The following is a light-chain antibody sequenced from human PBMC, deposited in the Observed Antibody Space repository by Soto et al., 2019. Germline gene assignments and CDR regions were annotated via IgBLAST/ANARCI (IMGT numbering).Light chain of an antibody. CDR2: AAS. V-gene: IGKV1-39*01. CDR3: QQSYSTLWT. Sequence: DIQMTQSPSSLSASVGDRFTITCRASQSISSYLNWDQQKPGKAPKLLIYAASSLQSGVPSRFSGSGSGTDFTLTISSLQPEDFATYYCQQSYSTLWTFGQGTKVDIK. CDR1: QSISSY. J-gene: IGKJ1*01.